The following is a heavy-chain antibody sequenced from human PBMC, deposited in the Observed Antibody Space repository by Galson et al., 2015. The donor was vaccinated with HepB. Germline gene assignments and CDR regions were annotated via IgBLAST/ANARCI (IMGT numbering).Heavy chain of an antibody. CDR2: IWYDGSNK. Sequence: SLRLSCAVSGLTFSTYGMHWVRQAPGEGLEWVAVIWYDGSNKNYADSVKGRFTIFRDNSNNMLYLQMNSLRAEDTAVYYCARERINIADEGSALDIWAKGQWSPSLQ. D-gene: IGHD6-13*01. V-gene: IGHV3-33*01. J-gene: IGHJ3*02. CDR3: ARERINIADEGSALDI. CDR1: GLTFSTYG.